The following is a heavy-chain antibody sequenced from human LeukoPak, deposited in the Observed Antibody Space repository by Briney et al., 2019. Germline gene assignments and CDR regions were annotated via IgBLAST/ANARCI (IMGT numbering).Heavy chain of an antibody. D-gene: IGHD3-22*01. J-gene: IGHJ4*02. CDR3: ARGGTYYYDSSGYHFDY. V-gene: IGHV3-48*03. Sequence: GGSLRLSCAASGFTFSSYEMNWVRQAPGKGLEWVSYISSSGSTIYYADSVKGRFTISRDNAKNTLYLQMNSLRAEDTAVYYCARGGTYYYDSSGYHFDYWGQGTLVTVSS. CDR1: GFTFSSYE. CDR2: ISSSGSTI.